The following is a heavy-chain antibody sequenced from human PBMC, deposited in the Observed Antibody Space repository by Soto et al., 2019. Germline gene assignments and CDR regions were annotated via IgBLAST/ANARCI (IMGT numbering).Heavy chain of an antibody. CDR3: AKDFNTVTTSHFDY. Sequence: GGSLRLSCAASGFTFSSYAMSWVRQAPGKGLGWVSAISGSGGSTYYADSVKGRFTISRDNSKNTLYLQMNSLRAEDTAIYYCAKDFNTVTTSHFDYWGQGTLVTVSS. CDR2: ISGSGGST. J-gene: IGHJ4*02. D-gene: IGHD4-17*01. CDR1: GFTFSSYA. V-gene: IGHV3-23*01.